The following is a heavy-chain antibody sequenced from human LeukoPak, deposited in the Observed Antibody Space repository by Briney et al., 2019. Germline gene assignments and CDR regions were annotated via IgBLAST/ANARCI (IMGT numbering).Heavy chain of an antibody. CDR2: IRYDGNIK. CDR3: AKDRGYCSGGSCLLFDY. J-gene: IGHJ4*02. V-gene: IGHV3-30*02. Sequence: GGSLRLSCAASGFIFSTYGMHWIRQSPGKRLEWVAFIRYDGNIKYYADSVKGRFTISRDNSKNTLYLQMNSLRAEDTAVYYCAKDRGYCSGGSCLLFDYWGQGTLVTVSS. D-gene: IGHD2-15*01. CDR1: GFIFSTYG.